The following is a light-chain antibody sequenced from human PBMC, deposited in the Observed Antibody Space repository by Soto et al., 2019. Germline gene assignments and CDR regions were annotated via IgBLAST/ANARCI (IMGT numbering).Light chain of an antibody. V-gene: IGKV3-20*01. CDR1: QSVRSSF. J-gene: IGKJ2*01. CDR3: QQYENSVMYT. Sequence: EIVLTQSPGTLSLSPGERATLSCSASQSVRSSFFAWYQQKPGQAPRLLIYDVSVRATGIPDRFSGNGSGTDFTITINRLEPEDFAVYYCQQYENSVMYTFGQGTTLEIK. CDR2: DVS.